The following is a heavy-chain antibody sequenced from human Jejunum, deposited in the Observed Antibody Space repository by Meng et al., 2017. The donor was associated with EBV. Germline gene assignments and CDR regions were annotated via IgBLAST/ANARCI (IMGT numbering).Heavy chain of an antibody. CDR1: GGTFSNYA. Sequence: QVQLVQSGGEVKKPGSSVKVSCKASGGTFSNYAFSWVRQAPGQGLEWMGGVIPIFATANYAQKFQGRVTITADKSTSTAYMELRSLRPEDTAVYYCARSIGGVVADYFDYWGQGTLVTVPS. J-gene: IGHJ4*02. CDR2: VIPIFATA. V-gene: IGHV1-69*06. D-gene: IGHD3-16*02. CDR3: ARSIGGVVADYFDY.